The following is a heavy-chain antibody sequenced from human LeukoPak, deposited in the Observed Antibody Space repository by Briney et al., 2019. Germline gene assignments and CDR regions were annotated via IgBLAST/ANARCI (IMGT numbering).Heavy chain of an antibody. D-gene: IGHD4-23*01. V-gene: IGHV3-23*01. Sequence: GGSLRLSCAASGFTFSSYAMSWARQAPGKGLEWVSAISGSGGSTYYADSVKGRFTISRDNARNSLYLHINSLRAEDTAIYYCARETVVTPDALDVWGQGTMVTVSS. CDR3: ARETVVTPDALDV. J-gene: IGHJ3*01. CDR2: ISGSGGST. CDR1: GFTFSSYA.